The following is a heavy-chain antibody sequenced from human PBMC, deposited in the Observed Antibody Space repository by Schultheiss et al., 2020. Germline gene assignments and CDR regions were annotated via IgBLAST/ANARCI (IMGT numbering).Heavy chain of an antibody. CDR2: IKQDGSEK. J-gene: IGHJ4*02. D-gene: IGHD2-21*02. CDR1: GFTFSSYW. V-gene: IGHV3-7*01. CDR3: ARDQARMVTAMSYPTD. Sequence: GGSLRLSCAASGFTFSSYWMSWVRQAPGKGLEWVANIKQDGSEKYYVDSVKGRFTISRDNAKNSLYLQMNSLRAEDTAVYYCARDQARMVTAMSYPTDWGQGTLVTVSS.